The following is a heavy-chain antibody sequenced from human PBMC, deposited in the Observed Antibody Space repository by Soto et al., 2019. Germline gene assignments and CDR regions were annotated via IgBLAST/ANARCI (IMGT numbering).Heavy chain of an antibody. J-gene: IGHJ6*02. D-gene: IGHD1-1*01. V-gene: IGHV4-59*08. CDR3: ARHPTIARFENGLDV. Sequence: SETLSLTCTVSAGYISSYSWSWIRQSPGKGLEWIGYIYYTGTTIYSPSLDRRVTLSVDTAKDQVSLKLTSVTPADTAVYYCARHPTIARFENGLDVWGQGTMVTVSS. CDR1: AGYISSYS. CDR2: IYYTGTT.